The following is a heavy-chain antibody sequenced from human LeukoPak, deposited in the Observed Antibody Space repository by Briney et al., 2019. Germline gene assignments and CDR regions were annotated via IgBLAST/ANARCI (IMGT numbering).Heavy chain of an antibody. Sequence: GGSLRLSCAASGLRFSSYWMNWVRQAPGKGLEWVAHIKEDGSGKHYVDSVKGRFTISIDNAKKSMYLQMNSLRVEDTAVYYCVSGTGWIFDYWGQGTLVAVS. J-gene: IGHJ4*02. CDR2: IKEDGSGK. CDR1: GLRFSSYW. V-gene: IGHV3-7*03. CDR3: VSGTGWIFDY. D-gene: IGHD6-19*01.